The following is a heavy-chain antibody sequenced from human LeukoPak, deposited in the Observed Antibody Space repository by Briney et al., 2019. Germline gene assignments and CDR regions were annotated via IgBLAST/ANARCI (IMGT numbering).Heavy chain of an antibody. CDR3: AKGRHQVVAASYFDY. J-gene: IGHJ4*02. D-gene: IGHD2-15*01. CDR2: ISGSGGST. Sequence: PGGSLRLSCAASGFTVSSNYMSWVRQAPGKGLEWVSAISGSGGSTYYADSVKGRFTISRDNSKNTLYLQMNSLRAEDTAVYYCAKGRHQVVAASYFDYWGQGTLVTVSS. V-gene: IGHV3-23*01. CDR1: GFTVSSNY.